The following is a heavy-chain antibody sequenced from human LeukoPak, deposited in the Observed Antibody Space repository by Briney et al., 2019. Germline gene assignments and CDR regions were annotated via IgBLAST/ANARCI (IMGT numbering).Heavy chain of an antibody. Sequence: PSETLSLTCAVYGGSFSGYYWSWIRQPPGKGLEWIGEINHSGSTNYNPSLKSRVTISVDTSKNQFSLKLSSVTAADTAVYYCARATGSSGYYSGPDPWGQGTLVTASS. CDR2: INHSGST. V-gene: IGHV4-34*01. D-gene: IGHD3-22*01. CDR1: GGSFSGYY. J-gene: IGHJ5*02. CDR3: ARATGSSGYYSGPDP.